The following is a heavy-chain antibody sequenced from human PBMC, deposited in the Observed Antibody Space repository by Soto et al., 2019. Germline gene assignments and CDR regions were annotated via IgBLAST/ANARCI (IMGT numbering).Heavy chain of an antibody. CDR1: GFTFSDYY. D-gene: IGHD3-22*01. J-gene: IGHJ4*02. V-gene: IGHV3-11*01. CDR3: ARSHLYYDSSGYPDY. CDR2: ISSSGSTI. Sequence: GGSRRLSCAASGFTFSDYYMSWIRQAPGKGLEWVSYISSSGSTIYYADSVKGRFTISRDNAKNSLYLQMNSLRAEDTAVYYCARSHLYYDSSGYPDYWGQGTLVTVS.